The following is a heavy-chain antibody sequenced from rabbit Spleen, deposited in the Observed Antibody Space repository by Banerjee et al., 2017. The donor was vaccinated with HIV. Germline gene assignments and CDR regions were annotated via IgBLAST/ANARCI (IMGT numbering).Heavy chain of an antibody. CDR3: ARCTAIVGYGCFDL. D-gene: IGHD6-1*01. CDR2: INTAGGDR. V-gene: IGHV1S43*01. CDR1: GFSFSSGYD. J-gene: IGHJ4*01. Sequence: QQQLVESGGGLVKPGASLTLTCTASGFSFSSGYDMCWVRQAPEKGLEWIACINTAGGDRWFADWVNGRFTISRDTSLSTVDLRMTSLTAADTATYFCARCTAIVGYGCFDLWGPGTLVTVS.